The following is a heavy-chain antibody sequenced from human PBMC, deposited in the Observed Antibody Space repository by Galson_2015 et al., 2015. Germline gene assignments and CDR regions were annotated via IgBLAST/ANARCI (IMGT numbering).Heavy chain of an antibody. D-gene: IGHD4-11*01. CDR1: GYTFTSYY. CDR2: INPSGGST. V-gene: IGHV1-46*01. CDR3: ATTTVTTGPRGDY. J-gene: IGHJ4*02. Sequence: SVKVSCKASGYTFTSYYMHWVRQAPGQGLEWMGIINPSGGSTSYAQKFQGRVTMTRDTSTSTVYMELSSLRSEDTAVYYCATTTVTTGPRGDYWGQGTLVTVSS.